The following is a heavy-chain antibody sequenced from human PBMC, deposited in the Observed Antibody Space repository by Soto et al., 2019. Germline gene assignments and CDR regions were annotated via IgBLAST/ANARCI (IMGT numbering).Heavy chain of an antibody. V-gene: IGHV3-11*01. CDR1: GFTFSDYY. J-gene: IGHJ4*02. Sequence: GGSLILSCAASGFTFSDYYMSWIRQAPGKGLEWVSYISSSGSTIYYADSVKGRFTISRDNSKNTLFLQMNSLRAEDTAVYYCAKITVRQWILSRYFDYWGQGSPVTVSS. D-gene: IGHD3-3*01. CDR3: AKITVRQWILSRYFDY. CDR2: ISSSGSTI.